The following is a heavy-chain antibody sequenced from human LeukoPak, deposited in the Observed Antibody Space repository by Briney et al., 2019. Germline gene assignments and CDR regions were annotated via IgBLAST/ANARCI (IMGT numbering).Heavy chain of an antibody. V-gene: IGHV3-48*01. Sequence: PGGSLRLSCAASGFTFSSYSMNWVRQAPGKGLEWVSYISSSSSPIYYTDSVKGRFTISRDNAKNTLYLQMNSLRAEDTAVYYCARDRREYYYDSSGYYFSYWGQGTLVTVSS. D-gene: IGHD3-22*01. CDR2: ISSSSSPI. CDR1: GFTFSSYS. CDR3: ARDRREYYYDSSGYYFSY. J-gene: IGHJ4*02.